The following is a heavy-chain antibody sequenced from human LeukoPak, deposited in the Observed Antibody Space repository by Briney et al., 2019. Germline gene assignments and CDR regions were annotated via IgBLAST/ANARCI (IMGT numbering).Heavy chain of an antibody. V-gene: IGHV1-8*01. CDR2: MNPNSGNT. J-gene: IGHJ6*02. D-gene: IGHD3-9*01. CDR1: GYTFTSYD. Sequence: ASVKVSCKASGYTFTSYDINWVRQATGQGLEWMGWMNPNSGNTGYAQKFQGRVTMTRNTSISTAYMKLSSLRSEDTAVYYCARISWLLDYYYGMDVWGQGTTVTVSS. CDR3: ARISWLLDYYYGMDV.